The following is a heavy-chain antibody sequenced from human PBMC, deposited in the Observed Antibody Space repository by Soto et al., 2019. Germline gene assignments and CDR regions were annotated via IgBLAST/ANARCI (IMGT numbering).Heavy chain of an antibody. CDR1: GFTFSSYA. Sequence: GGSLRLSCAASGFTFSSYAMSWVRQAPGKGLEWVSAISGSGGSTYYADSVKGRFTISRDNSMNTLYLQMNSLRAEDTAVYYCAKGVLDCSGGSCYPGDAFDIWGQGTVVTVSS. D-gene: IGHD2-15*01. J-gene: IGHJ3*02. CDR3: AKGVLDCSGGSCYPGDAFDI. V-gene: IGHV3-23*01. CDR2: ISGSGGST.